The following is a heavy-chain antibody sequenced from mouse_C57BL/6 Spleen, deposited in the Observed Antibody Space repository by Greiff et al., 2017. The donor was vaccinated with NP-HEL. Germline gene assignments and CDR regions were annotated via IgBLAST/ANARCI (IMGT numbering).Heavy chain of an antibody. D-gene: IGHD2-5*01. CDR1: GYAFSSYW. CDR2: IYPGDGDT. J-gene: IGHJ2*01. Sequence: VQLQQSGAELVKPGASVKISCKASGYAFSSYWMNWVKQRPGKGLEWIGQIYPGDGDTNYNGKFKGKATLTADKSSSTAYMQLSSLTSEDSAVYFCARYHYSNYCFDYWGQGTTLTVSS. CDR3: ARYHYSNYCFDY. V-gene: IGHV1-80*01.